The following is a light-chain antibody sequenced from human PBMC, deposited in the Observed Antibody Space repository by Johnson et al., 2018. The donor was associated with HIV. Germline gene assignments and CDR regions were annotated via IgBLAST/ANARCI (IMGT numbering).Light chain of an antibody. V-gene: IGLV1-51*01. J-gene: IGLJ1*01. CDR1: SSNIGNNY. CDR2: DNN. Sequence: QSVLTQPPSVSAAPGQKVTISCSGSSSNIGNNYVSWYQQLPGRAPKLLIYDNNKRPSGIPDRFSGSKSGTSATLGITGLQTGDEADYYCGSWDSSLNVYVFGTGTKVTVL. CDR3: GSWDSSLNVYV.